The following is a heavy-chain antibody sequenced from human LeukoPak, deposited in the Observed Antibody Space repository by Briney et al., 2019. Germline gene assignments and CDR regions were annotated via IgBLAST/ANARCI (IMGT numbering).Heavy chain of an antibody. Sequence: GGSLRLSCATSGFTFSNYYMSWVRQAPGKGLEWVSYISTTSSYTKYADSVKGRFIIPRDNAKNSMYLQLNSLRAEDTAVYYCARDQDCTNGVCYSSFDSWGQGTLVTVSS. CDR3: ARDQDCTNGVCYSSFDS. CDR2: ISTTSSYT. V-gene: IGHV3-11*06. CDR1: GFTFSNYY. J-gene: IGHJ4*02. D-gene: IGHD2-8*01.